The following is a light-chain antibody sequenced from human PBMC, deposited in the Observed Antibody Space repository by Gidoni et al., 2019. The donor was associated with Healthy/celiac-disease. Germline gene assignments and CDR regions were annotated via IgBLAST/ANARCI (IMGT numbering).Light chain of an antibody. Sequence: DIQMTQSPSSLSASVGTRVTITCQASQDISNYLNWYQQKPGKAPKLLIYDASNLETGVPSRFSGSGSGTDFTVTISSLQPEDIATYYCQQYDNLLLTFGGGTKVEIK. CDR1: QDISNY. V-gene: IGKV1-33*01. CDR2: DAS. CDR3: QQYDNLLLT. J-gene: IGKJ4*01.